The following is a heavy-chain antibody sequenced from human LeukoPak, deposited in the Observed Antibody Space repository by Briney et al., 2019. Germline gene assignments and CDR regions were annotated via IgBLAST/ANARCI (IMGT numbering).Heavy chain of an antibody. V-gene: IGHV3-23*01. Sequence: GGSLRLSCAASGFTFSGYAMSWVRRAPGKGLEWVSAISGSGGSTYYADSVKGRFTISRDNSKNTLYLQMNTLSAEDTPVYYCATRAQAAFSSWGRGPLVPVSS. CDR3: ATRAQAAFSS. J-gene: IGHJ5*02. CDR1: GFTFSGYA. CDR2: ISGSGGST. D-gene: IGHD2-15*01.